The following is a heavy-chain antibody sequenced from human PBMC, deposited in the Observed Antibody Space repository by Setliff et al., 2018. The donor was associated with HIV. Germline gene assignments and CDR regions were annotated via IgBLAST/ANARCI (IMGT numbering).Heavy chain of an antibody. J-gene: IGHJ4*02. CDR1: GFTFSTYW. V-gene: IGHV3-74*03. D-gene: IGHD3-22*01. CDR3: AKDRYYDSSGSPFDY. Sequence: HPGGSLRLSCAASGFTFSTYWMHWVRQAPGKGLVWGSHINNDGRKTTYADSVKGRFTVSRDNAKNTLFLQMDSLRAEDTAVYYCAKDRYYDSSGSPFDYWGQGTLVTVSS. CDR2: INNDGRKT.